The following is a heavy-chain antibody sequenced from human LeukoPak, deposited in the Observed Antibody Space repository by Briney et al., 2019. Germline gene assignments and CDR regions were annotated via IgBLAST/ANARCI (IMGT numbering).Heavy chain of an antibody. CDR1: GYTFTSYD. Sequence: ASVKVSCKASGYTFTSYDIHWVRQATGQGLEWMRWMSTNNDITGYAQKFQGRVTMTRSTSMSTAYMELSSLRSEDTAVYYCARPRSAYYDSSGFYIWGQGSLVTVSS. J-gene: IGHJ4*02. CDR2: MSTNNDIT. CDR3: ARPRSAYYDSSGFYI. D-gene: IGHD3-22*01. V-gene: IGHV1-8*01.